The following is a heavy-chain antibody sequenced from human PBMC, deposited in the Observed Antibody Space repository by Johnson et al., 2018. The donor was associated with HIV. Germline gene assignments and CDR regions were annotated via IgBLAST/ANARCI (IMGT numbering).Heavy chain of an antibody. CDR2: IYSGGTS. CDR1: GFTFDDYA. V-gene: IGHV3-66*01. J-gene: IGHJ3*02. D-gene: IGHD2-21*02. Sequence: VQLVESGGGLVQPGMSLRLSCAASGFTFDDYAMHWVRQAPGKGLEWVSIIYSGGTSYYADSVRGRFTISRDDSKNTLFLQMNSLRAEDPAVYYCARDPGNLYCAGDCYPEDAFDIWGQGTMVTVSS. CDR3: ARDPGNLYCAGDCYPEDAFDI.